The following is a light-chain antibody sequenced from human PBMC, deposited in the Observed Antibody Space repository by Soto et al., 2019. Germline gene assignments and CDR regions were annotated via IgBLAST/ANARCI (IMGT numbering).Light chain of an antibody. V-gene: IGLV1-44*01. CDR2: SNN. J-gene: IGLJ1*01. Sequence: QSALTQPPSASGTPGQRVTISCSGSSSNIGSNTVNWYQQLPGTAPKLLIYSNNQRPSGVPDRFSGSKSGTSASLAISGLQSEDEADYYCQSYDSSLSGFYVFGTGTKVTVL. CDR1: SSNIGSNT. CDR3: QSYDSSLSGFYV.